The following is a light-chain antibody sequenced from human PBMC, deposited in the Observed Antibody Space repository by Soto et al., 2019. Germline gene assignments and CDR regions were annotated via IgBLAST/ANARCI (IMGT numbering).Light chain of an antibody. J-gene: IGKJ2*01. CDR3: QQRSNWPTT. CDR1: QSVSSY. CDR2: DAS. Sequence: EIVLTQSPATLSLSPGERATLSCRASQSVSSYLAWYQQKPGQAPRLLIYDASNRATGIPARFSGSGSGTDSTLTISSLEPEDFAVYYCQQRSNWPTTFGQENKLEIK. V-gene: IGKV3-11*01.